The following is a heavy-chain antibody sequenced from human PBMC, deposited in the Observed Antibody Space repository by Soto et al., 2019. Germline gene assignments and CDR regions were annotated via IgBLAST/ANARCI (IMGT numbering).Heavy chain of an antibody. J-gene: IGHJ5*02. Sequence: EVQLVESGGGLVQPGGSLRLSCAASGFTFSSYDMHWVRQATGKGLEWVSAIGTAGDTYYPGSVKGRFTISRENAKNALYRQMNSLRAGDTAVYYCARGEGYCSGGSCYDWFDPWGQGTMVTVSS. CDR3: ARGEGYCSGGSCYDWFDP. CDR2: IGTAGDT. D-gene: IGHD2-15*01. V-gene: IGHV3-13*04. CDR1: GFTFSSYD.